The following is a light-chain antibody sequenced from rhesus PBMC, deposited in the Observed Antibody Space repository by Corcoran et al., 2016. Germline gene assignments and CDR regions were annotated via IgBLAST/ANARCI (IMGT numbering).Light chain of an antibody. Sequence: DIQMTQSPSSLSASVGDRVTITCRASQVISSHLSWYQQKPGKAPKPLIYYAANLESGVPSRFSGSGYGTEFTLTIRILQPEDFATYYCQQYNSDPYSFGQGTKVEIK. CDR2: YAA. CDR3: QQYNSDPYS. J-gene: IGKJ2*01. CDR1: QVISSH. V-gene: IGKV1-37*01.